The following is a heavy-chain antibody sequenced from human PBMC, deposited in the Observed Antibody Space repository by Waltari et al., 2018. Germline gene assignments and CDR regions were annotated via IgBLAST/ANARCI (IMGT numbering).Heavy chain of an antibody. J-gene: IGHJ4*02. CDR3: ATQTGSDDY. D-gene: IGHD3-9*01. Sequence: QLQLQESGPGLVKPSETLSPTCTVPGGSISSSSYYWGWIRQPPGKGLEWIGSIYYSGSTYYNPSLKSRVTISVDTSKNQFSLKLSSVTAADTAVYYCATQTGSDDYWGQGTLVTVSS. V-gene: IGHV4-39*01. CDR1: GGSISSSSYY. CDR2: IYYSGST.